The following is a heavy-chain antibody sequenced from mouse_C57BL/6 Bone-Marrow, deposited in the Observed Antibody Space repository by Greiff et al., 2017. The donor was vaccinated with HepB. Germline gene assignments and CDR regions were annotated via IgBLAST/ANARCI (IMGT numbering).Heavy chain of an antibody. V-gene: IGHV1-54*01. D-gene: IGHD1-1*01. CDR2: INPGSGGT. CDR1: GYAFTNYL. Sequence: QVQLQQSGAELVRPGTSVKVSCKASGYAFTNYLIEWVKQRPGQGLEWIGVINPGSGGTNYNEKFKGKATLTADKSSSTAYMQLSSLTSEDSAVYFCARFTTVVENYFDYWGQGTTLTVSS. CDR3: ARFTTVVENYFDY. J-gene: IGHJ2*01.